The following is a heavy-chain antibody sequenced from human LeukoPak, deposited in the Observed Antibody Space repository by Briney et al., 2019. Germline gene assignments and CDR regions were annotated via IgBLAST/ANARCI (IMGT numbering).Heavy chain of an antibody. CDR3: ALRSGWYGPFDY. V-gene: IGHV1-2*06. CDR2: INPNSGGT. J-gene: IGHJ4*02. CDR1: GYTFTGYY. Sequence: ASVKVSCKASGYTFTGYYMHWVRQAPGQGLEWMGRINPNSGGTNYAQKFQGRVTMTRDTSISTAYMELSRLRSDDTAVYYCALRSGWYGPFDYWGQGTLVTVSS. D-gene: IGHD6-19*01.